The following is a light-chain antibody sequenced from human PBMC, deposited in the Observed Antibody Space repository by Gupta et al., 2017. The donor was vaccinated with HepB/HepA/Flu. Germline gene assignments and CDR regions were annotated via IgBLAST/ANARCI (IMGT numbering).Light chain of an antibody. J-gene: IGLJ2*01. CDR1: SGYSNSK. Sequence: QPVLTQPPSASASLGASVPLTCTLSSGYSNSKVDWYQQRPVKGPRFVMRGGTGGIVGSKGDGIPDRFSVLGSGLNRYLTIKNIQEEDESDYHCGADHGSGSNFVVVFGGGTKLTVL. V-gene: IGLV9-49*01. CDR3: GADHGSGSNFVVV. CDR2: GGTGGIVG.